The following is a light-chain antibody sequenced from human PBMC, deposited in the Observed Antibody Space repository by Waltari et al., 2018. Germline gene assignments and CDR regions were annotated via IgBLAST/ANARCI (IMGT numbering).Light chain of an antibody. CDR2: EAS. CDR1: QSISDW. V-gene: IGKV1-5*03. CDR3: QHYNIYPVM. J-gene: IGKJ5*01. Sequence: DIQMTQSPSTLSASVGDRVNITCRASQSISDWVAWYQHKPGKAPNLLIYEASSLESGVPSRFSGSGSGAEFTLTISSLQPDDFATYYCQHYNIYPVMFGQGTRLEIK.